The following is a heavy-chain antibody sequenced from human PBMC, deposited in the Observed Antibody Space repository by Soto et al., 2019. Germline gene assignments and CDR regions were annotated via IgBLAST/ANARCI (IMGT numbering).Heavy chain of an antibody. Sequence: EVQLLEAGGGLIQPGGSLRLSCSASGFNFGDYGMSWVRQAPGKGLEWLSAIIYNGDTSYYADSVRGRFTISRDNSENTLYLQLNDLGAADTAIYYCAKDYDYGDSLPYDCWGQGTLVTVSS. CDR1: GFNFGDYG. J-gene: IGHJ4*02. CDR3: AKDYDYGDSLPYDC. CDR2: IIYNGDTS. V-gene: IGHV3-23*01. D-gene: IGHD4-17*01.